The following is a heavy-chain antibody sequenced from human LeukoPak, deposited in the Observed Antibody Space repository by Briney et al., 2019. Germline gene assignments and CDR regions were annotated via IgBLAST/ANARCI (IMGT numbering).Heavy chain of an antibody. J-gene: IGHJ4*02. CDR3: ARDRDDSSGYGFDY. D-gene: IGHD3-22*01. CDR2: VYHTGTI. V-gene: IGHV4-38-2*02. Sequence: PSETLSLTCTVSGYSISSAYYWGWIRQPPGKGLEWIGSVYHTGTINYNPSLKSRVTISLDTSKNQFSLKLSSVTAADTAVYYCARDRDDSSGYGFDYWGQGIVVTVSS. CDR1: GYSISSAYY.